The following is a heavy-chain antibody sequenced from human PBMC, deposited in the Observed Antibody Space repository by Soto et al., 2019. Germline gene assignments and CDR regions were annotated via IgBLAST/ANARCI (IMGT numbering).Heavy chain of an antibody. CDR1: GGSISSYY. CDR2: IYYSGST. J-gene: IGHJ5*02. D-gene: IGHD2-2*01. V-gene: IGHV4-59*01. Sequence: SETLSLTCTVSGGSISSYYWSWIRQPPGKGLEWIGYIYYSGSTNYNPSLKSRVTISVDTSKNQFSLKLSSVTAADTAVCYCAAVPAATNWFDPWGQGTLVTVSS. CDR3: AAVPAATNWFDP.